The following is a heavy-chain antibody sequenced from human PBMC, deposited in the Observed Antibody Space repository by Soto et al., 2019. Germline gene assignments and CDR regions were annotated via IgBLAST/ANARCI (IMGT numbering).Heavy chain of an antibody. Sequence: PSETLSLTCTVSGGSISSFYWSWIRQPAGKGLEWIGRIYSGGRNNYYPSLKSRVTMSVDTSKNQFSLRLSSVTAAATAMYYCARGSSRWDYWGRGTLVTVSS. V-gene: IGHV4-4*07. D-gene: IGHD6-13*01. CDR1: GGSISSFY. CDR2: IYSGGRN. J-gene: IGHJ4*02. CDR3: ARGSSRWDY.